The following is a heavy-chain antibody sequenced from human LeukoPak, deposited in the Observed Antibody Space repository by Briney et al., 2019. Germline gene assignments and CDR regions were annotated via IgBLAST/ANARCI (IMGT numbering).Heavy chain of an antibody. CDR3: AKDGTPDIVVVPAAILFDY. CDR1: GFTFSSYA. Sequence: GGSLRLSCAAPGFTFSSYAMSWVRQAPGKGLEWVSAISGSGGSTYYADSVKGRFTISRDNSKNTLYLQMNSLRAEDTAVYYCAKDGTPDIVVVPAAILFDYWGQGTLVTVSS. CDR2: ISGSGGST. D-gene: IGHD2-2*01. J-gene: IGHJ4*02. V-gene: IGHV3-23*01.